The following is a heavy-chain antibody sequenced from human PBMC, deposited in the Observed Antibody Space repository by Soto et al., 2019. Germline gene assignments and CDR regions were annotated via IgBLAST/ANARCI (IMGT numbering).Heavy chain of an antibody. Sequence: QVQLQESGPGLVKPSGTLSLTCAVSSGSISSSNWWSWVRQPPGKGLEWIGGIYHSGSTNYNPSLKSRVTISVDKSKNQFSLKLSSVTAADTAVYYCARVELGYCSGGSCYSGAFDIWGQGTMVTVSS. V-gene: IGHV4-4*02. CDR2: IYHSGST. CDR3: ARVELGYCSGGSCYSGAFDI. D-gene: IGHD2-15*01. J-gene: IGHJ3*02. CDR1: SGSISSSNW.